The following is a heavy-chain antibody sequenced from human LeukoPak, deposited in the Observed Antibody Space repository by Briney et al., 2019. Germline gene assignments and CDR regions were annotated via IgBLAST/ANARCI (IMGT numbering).Heavy chain of an antibody. Sequence: GGSLRLSCAASGFTFSDYYMSWIRQAPGKGLEWVSYISSSGSTIYYADSVKGRFTISRDNAKNSLYLQMNSLRAEDTAVYYCARDALATIFRHQHDAFDIWGQGTMVTVSS. CDR1: GFTFSDYY. D-gene: IGHD5-12*01. CDR3: ARDALATIFRHQHDAFDI. J-gene: IGHJ3*02. V-gene: IGHV3-11*01. CDR2: ISSSGSTI.